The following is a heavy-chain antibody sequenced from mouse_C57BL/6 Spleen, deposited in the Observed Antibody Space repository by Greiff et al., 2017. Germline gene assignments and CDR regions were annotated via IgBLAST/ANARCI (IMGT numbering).Heavy chain of an antibody. J-gene: IGHJ3*01. Sequence: QVLLQQSGAELVRPGASVTLSCKASGYTFTDYEMHWVKQTPVHGLEWIGAIDPETGGTAYNQKFTGKAILTADKSSSTAYMELRSLTSEDSAVYYCTRDYYGSSSAWFAYWGQGTLVTVSA. CDR1: GYTFTDYE. D-gene: IGHD1-1*01. CDR2: IDPETGGT. CDR3: TRDYYGSSSAWFAY. V-gene: IGHV1-15*01.